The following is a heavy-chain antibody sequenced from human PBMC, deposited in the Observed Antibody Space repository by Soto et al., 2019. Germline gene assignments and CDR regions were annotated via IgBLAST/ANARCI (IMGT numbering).Heavy chain of an antibody. CDR1: GSSFAGYW. CDR2: IDPSDSQT. CDR3: ARQIYDSDTGPNFQYYFDS. D-gene: IGHD3-22*01. V-gene: IGHV5-10-1*01. J-gene: IGHJ4*02. Sequence: PGASLKISCKGSGSSFAGYWITWVRQKPGKGLEWMGRIDPSDSQTYYSPSFRGHVTISATKSITTVFLQWSSLRASDTAMYYCARQIYDSDTGPNFQYYFDSWGQGTPVTVSS.